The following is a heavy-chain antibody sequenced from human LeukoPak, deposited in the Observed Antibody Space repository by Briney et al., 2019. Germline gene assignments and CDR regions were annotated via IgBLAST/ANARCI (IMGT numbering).Heavy chain of an antibody. CDR1: GFTFSSYW. J-gene: IGHJ4*02. CDR2: IKQDGSEK. CDR3: ARGLYYYDSSGYYYVY. Sequence: GGSLRLSCAASGFTFSSYWMSWVRQAPGKGLEWAANIKQDGSEKYYVDSVKGRFTISRDNAKNSLYLQMNSLRAEDTAVYYCARGLYYYDSSGYYYVYRGQGTLVTVSS. D-gene: IGHD3-22*01. V-gene: IGHV3-7*04.